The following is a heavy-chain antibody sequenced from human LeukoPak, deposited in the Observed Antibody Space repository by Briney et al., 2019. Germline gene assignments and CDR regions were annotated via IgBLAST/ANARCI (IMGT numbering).Heavy chain of an antibody. Sequence: GGSLRLSCVASGFTFSTYTMVWVRQAPGKGLEWVSSISSSSSYIFNADSVKGRFSISRDNAKNSLFLQMNTLRAEDTAVYSCARGADGVSSNSRGWFDPWGQGTLVTVSS. CDR2: ISSSSSYI. J-gene: IGHJ5*02. CDR3: ARGADGVSSNSRGWFDP. CDR1: GFTFSTYT. D-gene: IGHD2-15*01. V-gene: IGHV3-21*01.